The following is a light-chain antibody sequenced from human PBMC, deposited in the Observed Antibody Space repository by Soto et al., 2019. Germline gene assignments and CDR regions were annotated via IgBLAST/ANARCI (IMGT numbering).Light chain of an antibody. CDR2: DAS. CDR1: QSISNY. CDR3: QQSDSTPYT. J-gene: IGKJ2*01. V-gene: IGKV1-39*01. Sequence: DIQMTQSPSSLSASVGDRFTITCLTSQSISNYLNWYQQKPGKAPNLLIYDASSLLSGVPSRFSGSGSGTDFTLTISSLQPEDFSIYYCQQSDSTPYTFGQGTKVDIK.